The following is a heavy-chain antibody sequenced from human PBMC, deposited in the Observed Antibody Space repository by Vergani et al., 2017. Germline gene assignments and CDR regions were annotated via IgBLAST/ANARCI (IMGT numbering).Heavy chain of an antibody. D-gene: IGHD2-2*01. V-gene: IGHV3-30*02. CDR1: EFSFNFYD. CDR3: ARLRNDMTYCRSTWCPNWFDP. J-gene: IGHJ5*02. CDR2: IRYDGGDK. Sequence: VQLVESGGGVVQPGESLRLSCGASEFSFNFYDMHWVRHSPDRGLEWVAFIRYDGGDKYYVDSVKGRFTISRDNSKNTLYLQMNSLRPEDTAVYYCARLRNDMTYCRSTWCPNWFDPWGQGTLVTVSS.